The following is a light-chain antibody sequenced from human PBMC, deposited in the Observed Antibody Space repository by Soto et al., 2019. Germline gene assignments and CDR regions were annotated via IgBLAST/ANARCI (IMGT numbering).Light chain of an antibody. Sequence: IQMTQSPSTLSGSVGDRVTITCRASQTISSWLAWYQQKPGKAPKLLIYKASTLKSGVPSRFSGSGSGTEFTLTITGLQRDDFATYHCQHCDTYWPFGQGTKVDIK. CDR2: KAS. V-gene: IGKV1-5*03. J-gene: IGKJ1*01. CDR1: QTISSW. CDR3: QHCDTYWP.